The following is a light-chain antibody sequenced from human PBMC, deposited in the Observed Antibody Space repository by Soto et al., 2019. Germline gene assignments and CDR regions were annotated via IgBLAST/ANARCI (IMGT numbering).Light chain of an antibody. CDR1: QSVSSSY. V-gene: IGKV3-20*01. Sequence: EIVLTQSPGTLSLSPGERATLSCRASQSVSSSYLAWYQQKPGQAPRLLIYGASSRATGIPDRFSGSGSGTDFTLTITRLEPEDFAVYYCQQYRTSFGGGTKVEIK. CDR2: GAS. J-gene: IGKJ4*01. CDR3: QQYRTS.